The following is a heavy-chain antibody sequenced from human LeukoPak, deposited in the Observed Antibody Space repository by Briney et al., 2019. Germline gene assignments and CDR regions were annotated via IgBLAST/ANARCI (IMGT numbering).Heavy chain of an antibody. V-gene: IGHV4-39*07. J-gene: IGHJ6*03. Sequence: SSETLSLTCSVSGGSIRSSSYYWGWIRQPPGKGLEWIGSIYYSGTTYYNPSLKSRVTISIDTSKNQFSLKLSSVTAADTAVYYCAKHSGSFYFYYYMDVWGKGTTVTVSS. CDR3: AKHSGSFYFYYYMDV. D-gene: IGHD1-26*01. CDR2: IYYSGTT. CDR1: GGSIRSSSYY.